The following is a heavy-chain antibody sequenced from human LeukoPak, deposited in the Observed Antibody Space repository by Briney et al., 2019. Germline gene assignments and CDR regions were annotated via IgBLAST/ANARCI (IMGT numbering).Heavy chain of an antibody. CDR3: ARAPPYNRIPNWFDP. V-gene: IGHV1-2*02. Sequence: GASVKVSCKASGYTFTGYYMHWVRQAPGQGLEWMGWINPNSGGTNYAQKFQGRVTMTRDTSISTAYMELSRLRSDDTAVYYCARAPPYNRIPNWFDPWGQGTLVTVSS. J-gene: IGHJ5*02. CDR1: GYTFTGYY. D-gene: IGHD1-14*01. CDR2: INPNSGGT.